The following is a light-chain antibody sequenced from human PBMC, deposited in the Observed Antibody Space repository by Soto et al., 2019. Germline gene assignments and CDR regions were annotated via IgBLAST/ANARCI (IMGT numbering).Light chain of an antibody. Sequence: DIVLTQTPLSLSVSPGQPASISCKSSESLLHSDGKTYLCWYLQKAGQPPQVLIYEVSNRCSGVPERVSGSGSGTDFTLNISRVEAEDVGVYYCMQSIQRPWTFGQGTKVEVK. V-gene: IGKV2D-29*01. J-gene: IGKJ1*01. CDR2: EVS. CDR3: MQSIQRPWT. CDR1: ESLLHSDGKTY.